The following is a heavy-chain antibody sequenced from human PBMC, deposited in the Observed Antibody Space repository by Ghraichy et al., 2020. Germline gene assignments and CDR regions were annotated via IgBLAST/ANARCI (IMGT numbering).Heavy chain of an antibody. Sequence: ESLNISCVGSGFTLSSYSMNWVRQSPGKGLEWVSYITSSGSFKSYADSVKGRFTISRDNAQNSLSLQMNSLTDEDTAVYYCARGSRVVRFYYYDGMDVWGQGTTVTVSS. J-gene: IGHJ6*02. D-gene: IGHD4-23*01. V-gene: IGHV3-48*02. CDR3: ARGSRVVRFYYYDGMDV. CDR1: GFTLSSYS. CDR2: ITSSGSFK.